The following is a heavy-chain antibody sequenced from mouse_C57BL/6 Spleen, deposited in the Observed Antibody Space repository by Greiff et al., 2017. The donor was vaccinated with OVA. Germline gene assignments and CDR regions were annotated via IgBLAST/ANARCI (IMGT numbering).Heavy chain of an antibody. CDR2: IDPANGNT. CDR1: GFNIKNTY. D-gene: IGHD1-1*01. J-gene: IGHJ2*01. V-gene: IGHV14-3*01. Sequence: VHVKQSVAELVRPGASVKLSCTASGFNIKNTYMHWVKQRPEQGLEWIGRIDPANGNTKYAPKFQGKATITADTSSNTAYLQLSSLTSEDTAIYYCARTPLYGSSYDYFDYWGQGTTLTVSS. CDR3: ARTPLYGSSYDYFDY.